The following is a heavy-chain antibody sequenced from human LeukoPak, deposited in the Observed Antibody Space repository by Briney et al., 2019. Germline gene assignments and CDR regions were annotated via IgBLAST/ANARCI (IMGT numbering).Heavy chain of an antibody. D-gene: IGHD2-15*01. J-gene: IGHJ6*03. CDR2: IYYSGST. CDR1: GGSISSSSYY. CDR3: ARSVEGYCSGGNCYYYSYYMDV. V-gene: IGHV4-61*05. Sequence: SETLSLTCTVSGGSISSSSYYWGWIRQPPGKGLEWIGYIYYSGSTNYNPSLKSRVTISVDTSKNQFSLKLSSVTAADTAVYYCARSVEGYCSGGNCYYYSYYMDVWGKGTTVTVSS.